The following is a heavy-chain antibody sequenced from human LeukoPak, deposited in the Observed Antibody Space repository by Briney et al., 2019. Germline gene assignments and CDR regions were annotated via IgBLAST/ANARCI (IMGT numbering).Heavy chain of an antibody. V-gene: IGHV3-30*18. CDR2: ISYDGSNK. Sequence: GRSLRLSCAASGFTFSSYGMHWVRQAPGKGLEWVAVISYDGSNKYYADSVKGRFTISRDNSKNTLHLQMNSLRAEDTAVYYCAKTPYSGSLRAFDIWGQGTMVTVSS. D-gene: IGHD1-26*01. J-gene: IGHJ3*02. CDR3: AKTPYSGSLRAFDI. CDR1: GFTFSSYG.